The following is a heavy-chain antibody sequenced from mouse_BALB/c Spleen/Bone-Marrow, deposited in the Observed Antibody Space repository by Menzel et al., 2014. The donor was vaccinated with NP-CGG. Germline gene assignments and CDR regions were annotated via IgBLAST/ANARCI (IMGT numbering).Heavy chain of an antibody. D-gene: IGHD1-1*01. CDR3: ARWDYYGYAMDN. J-gene: IGHJ4*01. CDR1: GYSFTGYT. CDR2: INPYDGGT. V-gene: IGHV1S135*01. Sequence: HLVESGPELVKPGVSMKISCKASGYSFTGYTMNWVKQSHGKNLEWIGLINPYDGGTSYNQKSKGKATLTVDKSSTTAFMELLSLTSEDSAVYYCARWDYYGYAMDNWGQGTSVTVSS.